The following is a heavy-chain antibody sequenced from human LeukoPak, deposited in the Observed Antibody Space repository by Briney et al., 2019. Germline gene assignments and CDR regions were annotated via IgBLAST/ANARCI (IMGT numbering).Heavy chain of an antibody. CDR3: VKQKKSHGNFDY. Sequence: GGSLRLSCAASGFTFSDHAMHWVRQAPGKGLEWVSAVGIAADTFYPGSVKGRFTISRENAKNSLYLQMNSLRVEDTAVYYCVKQKKSHGNFDYWGQGTLVTVSS. V-gene: IGHV3-13*01. J-gene: IGHJ4*02. D-gene: IGHD1-26*01. CDR2: VGIAADT. CDR1: GFTFSDHA.